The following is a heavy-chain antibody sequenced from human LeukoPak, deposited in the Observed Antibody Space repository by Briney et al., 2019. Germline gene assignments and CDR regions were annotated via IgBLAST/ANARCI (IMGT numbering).Heavy chain of an antibody. CDR2: ISTRGSTI. Sequence: GGSLRLSRAASGFTFSDYEMNWVRQAPGKGLEWVSYISTRGSTIYYADSVKGRFTISRDNAKNSLYLQMSSLRAEDTAVYYCARDLGPSYSEYDWRGIFDYWGQGTLVTVSS. CDR1: GFTFSDYE. CDR3: ARDLGPSYSEYDWRGIFDY. D-gene: IGHD5-12*01. V-gene: IGHV3-48*03. J-gene: IGHJ4*02.